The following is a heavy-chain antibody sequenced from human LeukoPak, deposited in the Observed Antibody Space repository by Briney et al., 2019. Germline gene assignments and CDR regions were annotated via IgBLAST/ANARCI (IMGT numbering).Heavy chain of an antibody. CDR3: ASARRGRFWSGYYPFDY. J-gene: IGHJ4*02. CDR2: INWNGGST. V-gene: IGHV3-20*04. CDR1: GFTFDDYG. D-gene: IGHD3-3*01. Sequence: PGGSLRLSCAASGFTFDDYGMSWVRQAPGKGLERVSGINWNGGSTGYADSVKGRFTISRDNAKNSLYLQMNSLRAEDTALYYCASARRGRFWSGYYPFDYWGQGTLVTVPS.